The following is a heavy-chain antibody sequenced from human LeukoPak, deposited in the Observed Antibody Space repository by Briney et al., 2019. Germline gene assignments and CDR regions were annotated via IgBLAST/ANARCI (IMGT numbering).Heavy chain of an antibody. CDR3: ARQYYDNTGYYYFDY. Sequence: SETLSLTCTVSGGSITGSSYYWGWIRQPPGKGLEWIGSMYYSGSTYYNPSLKSRLTISVDTSKNQFSLKLTSVTAADTAVYHCARQYYDNTGYYYFDYWGQGTLVTVSS. V-gene: IGHV4-39*01. J-gene: IGHJ4*02. CDR2: MYYSGST. D-gene: IGHD3-22*01. CDR1: GGSITGSSYY.